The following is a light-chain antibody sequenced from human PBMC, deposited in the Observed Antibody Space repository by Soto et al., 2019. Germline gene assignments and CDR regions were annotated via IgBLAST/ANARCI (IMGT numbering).Light chain of an antibody. J-gene: IGKJ4*01. Sequence: DIQMTQSPSSLSASVGDRVTITLRASQSISSYLNWYQQKPGKAPKLLIYAASTLQSGVPSRFSGSGSGTDFTLTISSLQPEDFATYYCQQLESYPSTFGGGTKVDIK. V-gene: IGKV1-39*01. CDR3: QQLESYPST. CDR1: QSISSY. CDR2: AAS.